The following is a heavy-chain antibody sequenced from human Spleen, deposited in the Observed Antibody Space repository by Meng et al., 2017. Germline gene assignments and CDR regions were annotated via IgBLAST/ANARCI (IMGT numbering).Heavy chain of an antibody. CDR2: ISTHDGNT. CDR1: GYTFPNYG. Sequence: ASVKVSCKASGYTFPNYGISWVRQAPGQGLEWMGWISTHDGNTNYAQKFKGRLTMTTDTSTSTAYMELSSLRSDDTAVYYCVRDLCTSCYVRGRWFDPWGQGTQVT. CDR3: VRDLCTSCYVRGRWFDP. V-gene: IGHV1-18*04. J-gene: IGHJ5*02. D-gene: IGHD2-2*01.